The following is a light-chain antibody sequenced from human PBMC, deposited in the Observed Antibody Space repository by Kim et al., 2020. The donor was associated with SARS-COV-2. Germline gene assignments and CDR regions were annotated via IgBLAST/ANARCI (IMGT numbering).Light chain of an antibody. V-gene: IGKV1-6*01. CDR3: LQDYNFPRT. J-gene: IGKJ1*01. CDR1: LDIRNN. CDR2: AAS. Sequence: ASVGDRVPIPCRASLDIRNNLAWYQQKPGQAPTLLIFAASTLQSGVPSRFSGSGSGTDFTLTISNLQPEDFAAYYCLQDYNFPRTFGQGTKVDIK.